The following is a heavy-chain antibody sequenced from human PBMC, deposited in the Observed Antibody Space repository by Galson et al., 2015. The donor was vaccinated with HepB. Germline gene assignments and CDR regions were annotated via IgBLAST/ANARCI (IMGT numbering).Heavy chain of an antibody. CDR3: ATQRQSEEGNDY. Sequence: LSLTCAVSGGSISSSNWWSWVRQPPGKGLEWIGEIYHSGSTNYNPSLKSRATISVDKSKNQFSLKLSSVTAADTAVYYCATQRQSEEGNDYWGQGILVTVSS. V-gene: IGHV4-4*02. CDR2: IYHSGST. J-gene: IGHJ4*02. D-gene: IGHD3-10*01. CDR1: GGSISSSNW.